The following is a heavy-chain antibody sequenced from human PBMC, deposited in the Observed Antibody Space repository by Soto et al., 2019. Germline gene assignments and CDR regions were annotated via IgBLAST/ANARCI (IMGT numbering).Heavy chain of an antibody. Sequence: PGGSLRLSCAASGFTFSSYSMNWGRQAPGSVLEWVSSISSSSSYIYYADSVKGRFTISRDNAKNSLYLQMNSLRAEETAVYYCARDKTEGVHDAFDIWGQGTMVTVS. CDR2: ISSSSSYI. J-gene: IGHJ3*02. V-gene: IGHV3-21*01. CDR3: ARDKTEGVHDAFDI. CDR1: GFTFSSYS. D-gene: IGHD6-6*01.